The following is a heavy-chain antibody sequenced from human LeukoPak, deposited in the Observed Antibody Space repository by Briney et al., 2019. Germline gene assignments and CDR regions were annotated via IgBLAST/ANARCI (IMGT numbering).Heavy chain of an antibody. CDR1: GFTFSSYA. CDR2: IRSKANNYAT. CDR3: LFVVVTTIGGDAFDI. D-gene: IGHD2-21*02. V-gene: IGHV3-73*01. Sequence: GGSLRLSCAASGFTFSSYAMSWVRQAPGKGLEWVGRIRSKANNYATAYAASVKGRFTISRDESKNTAYLQLNSLKIEDTAVYYCLFVVVTTIGGDAFDIWGQGTMVTVSS. J-gene: IGHJ3*02.